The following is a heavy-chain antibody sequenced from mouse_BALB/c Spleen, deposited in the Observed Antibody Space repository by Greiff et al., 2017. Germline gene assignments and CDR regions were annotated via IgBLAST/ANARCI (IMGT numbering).Heavy chain of an antibody. V-gene: IGHV10-1*02. Sequence: EVKLVESGGGLVQPKGSLKLSCAASGFTFNTYAMNWVRQAPGKGLEWVARIRSKSNNYATYYADSVKDRFTISRDDSQSMLYLQMNNLKTEDTAMYYCVRLLFGNYAMDYWGHGTSVTVSS. J-gene: IGHJ4*01. CDR3: VRLLFGNYAMDY. CDR1: GFTFNTYA. D-gene: IGHD1-1*01. CDR2: IRSKSNNYAT.